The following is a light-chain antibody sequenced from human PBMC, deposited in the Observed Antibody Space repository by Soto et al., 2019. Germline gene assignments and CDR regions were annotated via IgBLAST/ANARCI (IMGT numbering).Light chain of an antibody. V-gene: IGLV2-14*01. CDR2: EVS. CDR3: SSYTSSSTL. Sequence: QSALTQPASVSGSPGQSITISCTGTSSDVGGYNYVSWSQQHPGKAPQLIIYEVSNRPSGVSNRFSGSKSGNTASLTISGLQTEDEADYYCSSYTSSSTLFGTGTKVTVL. J-gene: IGLJ1*01. CDR1: SSDVGGYNY.